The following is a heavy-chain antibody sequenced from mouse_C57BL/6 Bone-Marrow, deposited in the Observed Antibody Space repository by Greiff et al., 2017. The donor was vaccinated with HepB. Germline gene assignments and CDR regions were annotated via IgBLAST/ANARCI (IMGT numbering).Heavy chain of an antibody. CDR2: ISDGGSYT. Sequence: EVQLVESGGGLVKPGGSLKLSCAASGFTFSSYAMSWVRQTPEKRLEWVATISDGGSYTYYPDNVKGRFTISRDNAKNNLYLQMSHLKSEDTAMYYCARAFYSNYVRFAYWGQGTLVTVSA. CDR3: ARAFYSNYVRFAY. D-gene: IGHD2-5*01. CDR1: GFTFSSYA. J-gene: IGHJ3*01. V-gene: IGHV5-4*01.